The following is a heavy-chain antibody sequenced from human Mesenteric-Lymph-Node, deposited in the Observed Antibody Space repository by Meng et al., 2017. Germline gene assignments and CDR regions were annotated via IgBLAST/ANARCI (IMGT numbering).Heavy chain of an antibody. CDR3: ASSDPQWLVHY. CDR1: GFTFSSYG. Sequence: GGSLRLSCAASGFTFSSYGMHWVRQAPGKGLEWVAVIWYDGSNKYYADSVKGRFTISRDNSKNTLYLQMNSLRAEDTAVYYCASSDPQWLVHYWGQGTLVTVSS. J-gene: IGHJ4*02. CDR2: IWYDGSNK. V-gene: IGHV3-33*01. D-gene: IGHD6-19*01.